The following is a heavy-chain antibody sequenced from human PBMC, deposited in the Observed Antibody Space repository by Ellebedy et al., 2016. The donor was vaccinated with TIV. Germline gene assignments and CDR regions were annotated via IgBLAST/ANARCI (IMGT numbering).Heavy chain of an antibody. J-gene: IGHJ3*02. D-gene: IGHD3-16*01. Sequence: GESLKISXAASGFTFSSYSMNWVRQAPGKGLEWVSSISSSSSYIYYADSVKGRFTISRDNAKNSLYLQMNSLRAEDTAVYYCARVSIMDAFDIWGQGTMVTVSS. CDR2: ISSSSSYI. CDR3: ARVSIMDAFDI. V-gene: IGHV3-21*01. CDR1: GFTFSSYS.